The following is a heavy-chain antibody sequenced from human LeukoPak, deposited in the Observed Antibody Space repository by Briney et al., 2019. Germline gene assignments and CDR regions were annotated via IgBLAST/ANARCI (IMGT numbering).Heavy chain of an antibody. CDR1: GFTFSSYS. Sequence: AGGSLRLSCAASGFTFSSYSMNWVRQAPGKGLEWVSSISSSSSYIYYADSVKGRFTISRDNAKNSLYLQMNSLRAEDTAVYYCARVGGLREGYSYYGMDVWGQGTTVTVSS. CDR2: ISSSSSYI. J-gene: IGHJ6*02. CDR3: ARVGGLREGYSYYGMDV. V-gene: IGHV3-21*01. D-gene: IGHD2-15*01.